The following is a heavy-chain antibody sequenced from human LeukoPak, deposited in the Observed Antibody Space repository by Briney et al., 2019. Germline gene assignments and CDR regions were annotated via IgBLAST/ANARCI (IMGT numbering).Heavy chain of an antibody. D-gene: IGHD5-24*01. CDR2: INPNSGGT. CDR3: ARDRSRWLQFLFDY. V-gene: IGHV1-2*02. J-gene: IGHJ4*02. CDR1: GYTFTGYY. Sequence: ASVKVSCKASGYTFTGYYMHWVRQAPGQGLEWMGWINPNSGGTNYAQKFQGRVTMTRDTSISTAYMELSRLRSDDTAVYYCARDRSRWLQFLFDYWGQGTLVTVSS.